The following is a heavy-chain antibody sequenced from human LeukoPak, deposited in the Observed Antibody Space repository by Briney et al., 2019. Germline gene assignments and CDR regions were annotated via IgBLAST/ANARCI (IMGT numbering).Heavy chain of an antibody. J-gene: IGHJ4*02. D-gene: IGHD3-22*01. CDR2: MYYSGNA. Sequence: PSETLSLTCAVSGGSMSSSNYYWGWSSQSPGKGLECIGSMYYSGNAYYNPSLKSRVSLSAETSKNQFSLKVTSVTAADTAIYYCARHVRVIDTCGYGDQWGQGILVTVSS. V-gene: IGHV4-39*01. CDR1: GGSMSSSNYY. CDR3: ARHVRVIDTCGYGDQ.